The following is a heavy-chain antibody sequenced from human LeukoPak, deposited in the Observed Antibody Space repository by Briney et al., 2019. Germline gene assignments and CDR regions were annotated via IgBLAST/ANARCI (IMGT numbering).Heavy chain of an antibody. CDR1: GYSFNTFY. Sequence: GESLKISCKGSGYSFNTFYIGWGRQTPETGLEWMGNIYPSDSETKCKLSFQGQVTLSVDKSINTAYLRLSSLKASDTAIYYCARLIYYGSGRTYFFDSWGQGTQVTVSS. CDR2: IYPSDSET. CDR3: ARLIYYGSGRTYFFDS. V-gene: IGHV5-51*01. J-gene: IGHJ4*02. D-gene: IGHD3-10*01.